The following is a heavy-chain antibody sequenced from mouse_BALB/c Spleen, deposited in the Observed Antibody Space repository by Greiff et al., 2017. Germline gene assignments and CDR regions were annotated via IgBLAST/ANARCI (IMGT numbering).Heavy chain of an antibody. CDR3: ARDNYGRGAWFAY. J-gene: IGHJ3*01. Sequence: EVHLVESGGGLVKPGGSLKLSCAASGFTFSDYYMYWVRQTPEKRLEWVATISDGGSYTYYPDSVKGRFTIARDNAKNNLYLQMSSLKSEDTAMYYCARDNYGRGAWFAYWGQGTLVTVSA. CDR2: ISDGGSYT. D-gene: IGHD1-1*01. CDR1: GFTFSDYY. V-gene: IGHV5-4*02.